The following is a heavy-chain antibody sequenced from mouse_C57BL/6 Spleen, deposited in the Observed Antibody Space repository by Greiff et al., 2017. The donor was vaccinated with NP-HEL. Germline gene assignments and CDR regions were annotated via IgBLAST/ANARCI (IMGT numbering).Heavy chain of an antibody. CDR3: ARGSTVVANAMDY. J-gene: IGHJ4*01. CDR2: ISSGSSTI. Sequence: EVHLVESGGGLVKPGGSLKLSCAASGFTFSDYGMHWVRQAPEKGLEWVAYISSGSSTIYYADTVKGRFTISRDNAKNTLFLQMTSLRSEDTAMYYCARGSTVVANAMDYWGQGTSVTVSS. CDR1: GFTFSDYG. D-gene: IGHD1-1*01. V-gene: IGHV5-17*01.